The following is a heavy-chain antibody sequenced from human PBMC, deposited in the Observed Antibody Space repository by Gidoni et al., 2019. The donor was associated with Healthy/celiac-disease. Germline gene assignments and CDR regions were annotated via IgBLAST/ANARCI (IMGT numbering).Heavy chain of an antibody. V-gene: IGHV4-34*01. CDR3: ARGGITGTTDGHYYYYYYMDV. CDR2: INHREST. CDR1: AGSFSGYY. Sequence: QMQLQQWGTGLLKPSETLSLTCSVYAGSFSGYYWIWIRQPPGKGLAWIGEINHRESTNYNPSLKSRVTISVDTSKNQFSLKLSSVTAADTAVYYCARGGITGTTDGHYYYYYYMDVWGKGTTVTVSS. J-gene: IGHJ6*03. D-gene: IGHD1-7*01.